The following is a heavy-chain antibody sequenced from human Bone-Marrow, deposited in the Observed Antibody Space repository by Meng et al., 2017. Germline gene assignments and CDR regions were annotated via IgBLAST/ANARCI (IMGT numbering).Heavy chain of an antibody. CDR1: GFTFSSYS. J-gene: IGHJ6*02. CDR3: TTLPWRGFGEDSGYYYYGMDV. CDR2: IWYDGSNK. Sequence: GESLKISCAASGFTFSSYSMNWVRQAPGKGLEWVAVIWYDGSNKYYADSVKGRFTISRDNSKNTLYLQMNSLKTEDTAVYYCTTLPWRGFGEDSGYYYYGMDVWGQGTTVTVSS. D-gene: IGHD3-10*01. V-gene: IGHV3-33*08.